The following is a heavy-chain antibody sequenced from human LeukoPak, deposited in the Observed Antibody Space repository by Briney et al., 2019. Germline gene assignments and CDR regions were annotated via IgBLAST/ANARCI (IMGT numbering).Heavy chain of an antibody. CDR1: GFTFSEYN. J-gene: IGHJ4*02. D-gene: IGHD3-10*01. CDR3: ARGFRFYGSGIDW. V-gene: IGHV3-64*02. Sequence: AGSLRFSCAASGFTFSEYNMHRVRQAPGKGLEYVSAISTNGGTTHYADSVKGRFTISRDDSKSTLDLQMGSLRPEDMAVYYCARGFRFYGSGIDWGGQGTLVTV. CDR2: ISTNGGTT.